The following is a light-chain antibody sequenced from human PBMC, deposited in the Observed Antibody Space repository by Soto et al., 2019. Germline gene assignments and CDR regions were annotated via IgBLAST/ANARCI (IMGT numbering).Light chain of an antibody. Sequence: SYELTQSPSVSVAPGQTARITCGGNNIGSKSVHWYQQNPGQAPVLVVYDDSDRPPERFSASKLGNSATLTISRVEAGDEADYYCQVWDNDSDHVVFGGGTKVTVL. CDR1: NIGSKS. J-gene: IGLJ3*02. V-gene: IGLV3-21*02. CDR2: DDS. CDR3: QVWDNDSDHVV.